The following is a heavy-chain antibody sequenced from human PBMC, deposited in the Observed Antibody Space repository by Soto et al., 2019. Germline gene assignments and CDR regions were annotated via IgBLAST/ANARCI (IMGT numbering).Heavy chain of an antibody. D-gene: IGHD3-22*01. Sequence: SETLSLTCTVSGGSISSGGYYWSWIRQHPGKGLEWIGYIYYSGSTNYNPSLKSRVTISVDTSKNQFSLKLSSVTAADTAVYYCARATNTHYYDSSAQGFDPWGQGTLVTVSS. V-gene: IGHV4-61*08. CDR3: ARATNTHYYDSSAQGFDP. J-gene: IGHJ5*02. CDR2: IYYSGST. CDR1: GGSISSGGYY.